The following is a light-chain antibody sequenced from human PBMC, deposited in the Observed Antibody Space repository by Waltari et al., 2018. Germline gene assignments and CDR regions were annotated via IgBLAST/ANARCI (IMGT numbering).Light chain of an antibody. Sequence: QSALTQPASVSASAGQSITISCTGTSSDIGGYHYVSWYQQHPGKVPNLMIYDVARWPSGVSNRFSGSKSGNTASLTISGLQAEDEADYYCASYTSTNTVIFGGGTKVTVL. J-gene: IGLJ2*01. CDR3: ASYTSTNTVI. CDR1: SSDIGGYHY. V-gene: IGLV2-14*03. CDR2: DVA.